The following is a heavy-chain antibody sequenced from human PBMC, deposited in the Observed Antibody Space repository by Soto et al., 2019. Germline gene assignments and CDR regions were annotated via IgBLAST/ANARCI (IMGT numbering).Heavy chain of an antibody. D-gene: IGHD3-3*01. Sequence: GGSLRLSCAASGFTFSSYAMSWVRQAPGKGLEWVSAISGSGSSTYYADSVKGRFSISRDNSQNTLYLQMSSLRAEDTAVYYCAKAGLHYDFWSGYLYYFDYWGQGTLVTVSS. V-gene: IGHV3-23*01. J-gene: IGHJ4*02. CDR1: GFTFSSYA. CDR2: ISGSGSST. CDR3: AKAGLHYDFWSGYLYYFDY.